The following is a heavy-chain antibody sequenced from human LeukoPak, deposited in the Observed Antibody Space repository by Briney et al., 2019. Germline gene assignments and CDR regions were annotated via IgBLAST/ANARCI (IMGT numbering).Heavy chain of an antibody. V-gene: IGHV3-30*04. Sequence: GGSLRLSCAASGFTFSSYAMHWVRQAPGKGLEWVAVISYDGSNKYYADSVKGRFTISRDNAKNSLYLQMNSLGAEDTAVYYCARGGYDSSGYRIEDYWGQGTLVTVSS. D-gene: IGHD3-22*01. CDR1: GFTFSSYA. CDR3: ARGGYDSSGYRIEDY. CDR2: ISYDGSNK. J-gene: IGHJ4*02.